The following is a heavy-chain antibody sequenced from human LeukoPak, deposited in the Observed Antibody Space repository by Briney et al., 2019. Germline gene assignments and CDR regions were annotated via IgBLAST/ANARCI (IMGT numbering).Heavy chain of an antibody. Sequence: PSETLSLTCTVSGGSISSYYWSWIRQPPGKGLEWIGYIYYSGSTNYNPSLKSRVTISVDTSKNQFSLKLSSVTAADTAVYYCARTWYYDFWSGYYFPNNWFDPWGQGTLVTVSS. CDR1: GGSISSYY. CDR3: ARTWYYDFWSGYYFPNNWFDP. CDR2: IYYSGST. V-gene: IGHV4-59*12. D-gene: IGHD3-3*01. J-gene: IGHJ5*02.